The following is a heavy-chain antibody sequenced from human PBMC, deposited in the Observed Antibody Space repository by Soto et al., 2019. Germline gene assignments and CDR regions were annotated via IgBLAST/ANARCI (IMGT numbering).Heavy chain of an antibody. Sequence: QVQLVQSGAEVKKPEASVKVSCKGSGYTFTSYHINWVRQATGQGLDWMGWMNPNSGNTGYAQTLQGRVTMTWDTSISTAYMELSSLRFEDTAMYYCARGHISSTKNWLDPWGQGTLVTVSS. V-gene: IGHV1-8*01. CDR1: GYTFTSYH. D-gene: IGHD6-6*01. CDR2: MNPNSGNT. J-gene: IGHJ5*02. CDR3: ARGHISSTKNWLDP.